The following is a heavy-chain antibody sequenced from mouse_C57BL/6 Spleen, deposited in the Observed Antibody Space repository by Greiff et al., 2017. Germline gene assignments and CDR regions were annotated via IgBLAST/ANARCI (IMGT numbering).Heavy chain of an antibody. CDR3: ARRRGPDDYYSNYYAMDY. D-gene: IGHD2-5*01. V-gene: IGHV5-6*01. J-gene: IGHJ4*01. CDR2: ISSGGSYT. Sequence: EVQGVESGGDLVKPGGSLKLSCAASGFTFSSYGMSWVRQTPDKRLEWVATISSGGSYTYYPDSVKGRFTISRDNAKNTLYLQMSSLKSEDTAMYYCARRRGPDDYYSNYYAMDYWGQGTSVTVSS. CDR1: GFTFSSYG.